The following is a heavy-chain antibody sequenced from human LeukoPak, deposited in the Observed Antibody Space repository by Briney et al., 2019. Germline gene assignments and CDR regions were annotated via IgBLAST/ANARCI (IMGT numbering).Heavy chain of an antibody. CDR2: IYPGDSDT. D-gene: IGHD2-2*01. Sequence: GESLKISCKGSGYSFTSYWIGWVRQMPGKGLEWMGIIYPGDSDTTYSPSFQGQVTISADKSISTAYLQWSSLKASDTAMYYCARGEDIVVVPAASFDYWGQGTLVTVSS. J-gene: IGHJ4*02. V-gene: IGHV5-51*01. CDR3: ARGEDIVVVPAASFDY. CDR1: GYSFTSYW.